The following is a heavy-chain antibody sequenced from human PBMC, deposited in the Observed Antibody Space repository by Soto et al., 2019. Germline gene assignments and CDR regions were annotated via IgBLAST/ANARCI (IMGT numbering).Heavy chain of an antibody. CDR2: IYYSGST. Sequence: SETLSLTCTVSGGSISSGGYYWSWIRQHPGKGLEGIGYIYYSGSTYYNPSLKSRVTISVDTSKNQFSLKLSSVTAADTAVYYCARGTMVRGAPYYFDYWGQGTLVTVSS. J-gene: IGHJ4*02. CDR1: GGSISSGGYY. D-gene: IGHD3-10*01. CDR3: ARGTMVRGAPYYFDY. V-gene: IGHV4-31*03.